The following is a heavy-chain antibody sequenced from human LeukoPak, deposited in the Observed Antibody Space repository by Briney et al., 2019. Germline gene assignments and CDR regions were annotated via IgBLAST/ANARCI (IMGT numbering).Heavy chain of an antibody. J-gene: IGHJ4*02. Sequence: PGGSLRLSCAASGFTFSRYGMHWVRQAPGKGLEWVAVTSYDGSNKYYADSVKGRFTISRDNSKNTLYLQMNSLRAEDTAVYYCAKGYFVVGATFFDYWGQGTLVTVSS. CDR3: AKGYFVVGATFFDY. V-gene: IGHV3-30*18. CDR1: GFTFSRYG. CDR2: TSYDGSNK. D-gene: IGHD1-26*01.